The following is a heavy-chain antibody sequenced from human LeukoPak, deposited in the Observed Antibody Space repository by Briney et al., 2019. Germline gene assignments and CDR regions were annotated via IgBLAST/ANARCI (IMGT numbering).Heavy chain of an antibody. CDR1: GFTFGDYA. V-gene: IGHV3-49*03. J-gene: IGHJ3*02. CDR2: IRSKAYGGTT. D-gene: IGHD3-16*01. CDR3: ATTWGI. Sequence: PGGSLRLSCTASGFTFGDYAMSWFRQAPGQGLEWVSFIRSKAYGGTTDYAAPVKGRFTISRDDSKNTLYLQLNNLKTEDTAVYYCATTWGIWGQGTMVTVSS.